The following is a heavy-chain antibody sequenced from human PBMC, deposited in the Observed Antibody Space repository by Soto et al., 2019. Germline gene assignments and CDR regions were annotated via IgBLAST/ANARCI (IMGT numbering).Heavy chain of an antibody. D-gene: IGHD6-19*01. J-gene: IGHJ6*02. CDR1: GGSFSGYY. Sequence: PSETLSLTCAVYGGSFSGYYWSWIRQPPGKGLEWIGYIYYSGSTNYNPSLKSRVTISVDTSKNQFSLKLSSVTAADTAVYYCARHSSGWPTGNYYGMDVWGQGTTVTVSS. CDR2: IYYSGST. V-gene: IGHV4-59*01. CDR3: ARHSSGWPTGNYYGMDV.